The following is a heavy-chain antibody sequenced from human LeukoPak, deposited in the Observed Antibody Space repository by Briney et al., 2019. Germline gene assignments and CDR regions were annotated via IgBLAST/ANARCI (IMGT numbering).Heavy chain of an antibody. CDR3: ARGGVAGTFDY. CDR1: GFTFSSYN. V-gene: IGHV3-21*01. CDR2: ITSSSSYI. D-gene: IGHD6-19*01. Sequence: GGSLRLSCAASGFTFSSYNMNWVRQAPGKGLEWVSSITSSSSYIYYADSVKGRFTISRDNAKNSLYLQMNSLRAEDTAVYYCARGGVAGTFDYWGQGTLVTVSS. J-gene: IGHJ4*02.